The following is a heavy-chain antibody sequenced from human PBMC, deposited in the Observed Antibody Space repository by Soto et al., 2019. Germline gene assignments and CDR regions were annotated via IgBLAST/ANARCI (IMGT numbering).Heavy chain of an antibody. CDR2: ISGSGGST. D-gene: IGHD1-26*01. CDR3: AKDSGWDYYYYYGMDV. CDR1: GFTFSSYA. V-gene: IGHV3-23*01. Sequence: GGSLRLSCAASGFTFSSYAMSWVRQAPGKELEWVSAISGSGGSTYYADSVKGRFTISRDNSKNTLYLQMNSLRAEDTAVYYCAKDSGWDYYYYYGMDVWGQGTTVTVSS. J-gene: IGHJ6*02.